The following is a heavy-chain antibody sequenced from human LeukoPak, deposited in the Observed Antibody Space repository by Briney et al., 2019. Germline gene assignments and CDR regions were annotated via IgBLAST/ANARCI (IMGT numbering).Heavy chain of an antibody. CDR1: GGSFSGYY. V-gene: IGHV4-34*01. D-gene: IGHD4-17*01. J-gene: IGHJ4*02. CDR2: INHSGST. CDR3: AFEGDGDYVGDYFDY. Sequence: SETLSLTCAVYGGSFSGYYWSRIRQPPGKGLEWIGEINHSGSTNYNPSLKSRVTISVDTSKNQFSLKLSSVTAADTAVCYCAFEGDGDYVGDYFDYWGQGTLVTVSS.